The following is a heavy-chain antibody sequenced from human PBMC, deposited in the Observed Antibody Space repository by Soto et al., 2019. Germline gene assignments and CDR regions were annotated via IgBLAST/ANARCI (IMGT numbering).Heavy chain of an antibody. Sequence: TSETLSLTCAVYDGSFSDFYWTWIRQRPGKGLEWIGEINHSGYTNYNPSLESRVAISVDTSKNQVSLQLTSVTPDDTAIYYCVRLIGNSWLDSWGQGTLVTVSS. D-gene: IGHD3-22*01. CDR3: VRLIGNSWLDS. V-gene: IGHV4-34*01. J-gene: IGHJ5*01. CDR2: INHSGYT. CDR1: DGSFSDFY.